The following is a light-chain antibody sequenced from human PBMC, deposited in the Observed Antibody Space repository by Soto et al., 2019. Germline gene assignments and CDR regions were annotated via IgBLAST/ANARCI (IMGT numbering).Light chain of an antibody. CDR2: GAS. Sequence: EIRLTQSPGTLSLSPGARATLSCRASQSVSSNLAWYQQTPGQAPRLLIYGASTRATGIPARFSGSGSGTEFTLTISSLQSEDFAVYYCQQYNNWPPITFGQGTRLEI. V-gene: IGKV3-15*01. J-gene: IGKJ5*01. CDR1: QSVSSN. CDR3: QQYNNWPPIT.